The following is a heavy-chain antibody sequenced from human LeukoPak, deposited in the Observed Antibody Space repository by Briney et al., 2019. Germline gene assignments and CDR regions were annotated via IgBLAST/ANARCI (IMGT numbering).Heavy chain of an antibody. CDR1: GASLTNYY. CDR3: ARRHQITSYSPYAFDV. CDR2: IHYTGYT. V-gene: IGHV4-59*08. D-gene: IGHD2-15*01. J-gene: IGHJ3*01. Sequence: SETLSLTCTVSGASLTNYYWSWIRQPPGKGLNGLGNIHYTGYTNYNPSLKSRVNTLVDMSTKSFSLELTSVTAADTAVYFCARRHQITSYSPYAFDVWGPGRLVTVSS.